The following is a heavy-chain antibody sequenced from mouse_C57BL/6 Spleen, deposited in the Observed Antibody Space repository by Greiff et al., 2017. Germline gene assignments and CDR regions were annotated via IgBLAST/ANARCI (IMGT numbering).Heavy chain of an antibody. Sequence: QVQLQQPGAELVMPGASVKLSCKASGYTFTSYWMHWVKQRPGQGLEWIGEIDPSDSYTNYNQKFKGKSTLTVDKSSSTAYMQLSSLTSEDSAVYCCASYGNSFDYWGQGTTLTVSS. J-gene: IGHJ2*01. CDR2: IDPSDSYT. V-gene: IGHV1-69*01. CDR1: GYTFTSYW. CDR3: ASYGNSFDY. D-gene: IGHD2-1*01.